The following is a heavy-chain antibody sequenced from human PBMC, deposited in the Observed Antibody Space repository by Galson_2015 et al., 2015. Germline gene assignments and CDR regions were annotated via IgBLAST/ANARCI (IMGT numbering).Heavy chain of an antibody. Sequence: SLRLSCAVSGFIVSDEYMTWVRQAPGQGPEWVSVSFKNGATYSADSVKGRFSISRDDCKNTLDLQMNSLRVEDTAVYYCARGGTIFGGLDPWGQGTLVTVSS. CDR1: GFIVSDEY. J-gene: IGHJ5*01. CDR2: SFKNGAT. D-gene: IGHD1-14*01. V-gene: IGHV3-53*01. CDR3: ARGGTIFGGLDP.